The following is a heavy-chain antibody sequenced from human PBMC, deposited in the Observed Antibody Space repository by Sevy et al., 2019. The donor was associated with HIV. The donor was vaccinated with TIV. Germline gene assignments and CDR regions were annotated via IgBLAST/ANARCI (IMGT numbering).Heavy chain of an antibody. CDR2: INPNSGGT. V-gene: IGHV1-2*02. CDR1: GYTFTGYY. J-gene: IGHJ4*02. CDR3: ARWDYYDSSGYIDY. D-gene: IGHD3-22*01. Sequence: ASVKVSCKASGYTFTGYYMHWVRQAPGQGLEWMGWINPNSGGTNYAQTFQGRVTMTRDTSISTAYMELSRLRSDDTAVYYCARWDYYDSSGYIDYWGQGTLVTVSS.